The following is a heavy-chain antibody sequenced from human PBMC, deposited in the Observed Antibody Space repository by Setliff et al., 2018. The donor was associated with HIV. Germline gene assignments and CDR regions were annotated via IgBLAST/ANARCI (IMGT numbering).Heavy chain of an antibody. D-gene: IGHD6-19*01. Sequence: SETLSLTCTVSGGSISNYYWSWIRQPPGKGLEWIGHIYYSGSTDYNPSLTSRVIISVDPAKNQFTLMLNSVPAADTAVYYCASQPYNSGWFGGWFDPWGQGTLVTVSS. CDR3: ASQPYNSGWFGGWFDP. CDR1: GGSISNYY. CDR2: IYYSGST. V-gene: IGHV4-59*12. J-gene: IGHJ5*02.